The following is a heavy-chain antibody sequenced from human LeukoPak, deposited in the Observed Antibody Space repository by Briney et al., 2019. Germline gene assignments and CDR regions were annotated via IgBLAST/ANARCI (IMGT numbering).Heavy chain of an antibody. CDR1: GGSISSYY. CDR2: IYYSGNT. D-gene: IGHD3-3*01. J-gene: IGHJ4*02. CDR3: ARSTGPRITIFD. Sequence: PSETLSLTCTVSGGSISSYYWSWIRQPPGKGLEWIGYIYYSGNTNYNPSLKSRVTISVDTSKNQFSLKLSSVTAADTAVYYCARSTGPRITIFDWGQGTLVTVSS. V-gene: IGHV4-59*01.